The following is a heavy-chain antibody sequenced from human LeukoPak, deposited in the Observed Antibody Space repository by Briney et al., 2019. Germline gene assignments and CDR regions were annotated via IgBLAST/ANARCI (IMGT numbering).Heavy chain of an antibody. D-gene: IGHD6-19*01. J-gene: IGHJ4*02. Sequence: GGSLRLSCAASGFTFSSYAMSWVCQAPGKGLEWVSAISGSGGSTYYADSVKGRFTISRDNSKNTLYLQMNSLRAEDTAVYYCAKGMFGSGWYGDDYWGQGTLVTVSS. CDR3: AKGMFGSGWYGDDY. CDR2: ISGSGGST. CDR1: GFTFSSYA. V-gene: IGHV3-23*01.